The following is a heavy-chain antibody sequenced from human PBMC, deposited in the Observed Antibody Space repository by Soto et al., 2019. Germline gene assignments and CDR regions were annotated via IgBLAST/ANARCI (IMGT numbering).Heavy chain of an antibody. CDR3: AREIGRGAAQTKDMDV. Sequence: EVQLVESGGGLVQPGGSLRLSCAASGFTVSSNYMSWVRQAPGKGLEWVAVIYSGGSTFYADSVKGRLTISTDNSKNKVYLQMNSLRAEDAGVYYCAREIGRGAAQTKDMDVWGTVTTGTVS. D-gene: IGHD6-6*01. CDR2: IYSGGST. J-gene: IGHJ6*03. V-gene: IGHV3-66*01. CDR1: GFTVSSNY.